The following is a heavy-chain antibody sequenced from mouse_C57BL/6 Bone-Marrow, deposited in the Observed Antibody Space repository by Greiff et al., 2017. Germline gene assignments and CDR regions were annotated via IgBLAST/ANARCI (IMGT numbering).Heavy chain of an antibody. D-gene: IGHD1-1*01. Sequence: QVQLQQPGAELVKPGASVKLSCKASGYTFTSYWMHWVKQRPGQGLEWIGMIHPTSGSTNYNEKFKSKATLTVDKSSSTAYMQLSSLTSEDSAVYYCASGTTVVARYFDVWGTGTTVTVSS. CDR3: ASGTTVVARYFDV. J-gene: IGHJ1*03. CDR2: IHPTSGST. V-gene: IGHV1-64*01. CDR1: GYTFTSYW.